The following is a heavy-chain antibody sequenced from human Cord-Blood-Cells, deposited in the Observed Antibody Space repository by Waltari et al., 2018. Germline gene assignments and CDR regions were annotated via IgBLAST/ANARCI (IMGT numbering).Heavy chain of an antibody. Sequence: QVQLVQSGAEVKKPGASVKVSCKASGYTLTSYGISWVRQAPGQGLEWMGWISAYNGNTNYAQKLQGRVTLTTDSSTSTAYRELRSLRSDDTAVYYCARRDGSENYQYAYWGQGPLVSVS. J-gene: IGHJ4*02. V-gene: IGHV1-18*01. CDR2: ISAYNGNT. CDR3: ARRDGSENYQYAY. CDR1: GYTLTSYG. D-gene: IGHD3-10*01.